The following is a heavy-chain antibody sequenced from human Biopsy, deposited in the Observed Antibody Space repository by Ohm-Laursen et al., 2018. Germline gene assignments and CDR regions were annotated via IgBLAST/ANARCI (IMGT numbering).Heavy chain of an antibody. Sequence: GSSVKVSCKVSGDRFSNYPISWVRQAPGQGLEWMGGIIPIFNTPKYAQRFQGRVTITADRSTTTAYMELSSLRSDDTAVYYCARSFGVVINFEHNWFDPWGQGTLVTVSS. CDR1: GDRFSNYP. D-gene: IGHD3-3*01. CDR2: IIPIFNTP. V-gene: IGHV1-69*06. J-gene: IGHJ5*02. CDR3: ARSFGVVINFEHNWFDP.